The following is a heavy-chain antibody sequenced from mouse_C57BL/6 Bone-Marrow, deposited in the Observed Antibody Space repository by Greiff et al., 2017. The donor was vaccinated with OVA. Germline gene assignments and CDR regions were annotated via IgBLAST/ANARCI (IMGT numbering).Heavy chain of an antibody. J-gene: IGHJ4*01. D-gene: IGHD1-1*01. CDR3: TTRGSSPYYYAMDY. CDR1: GFNIKDDY. V-gene: IGHV14-4*01. CDR2: IDPENVDT. Sequence: VQLQQSGAELVRPGASVKLSCTASGFNIKDDYMHWVKQRPEQGLEWIGWIDPENVDTEYASKFQGKATITADTSSNTAYLQLSSLTSEDTAVYYCTTRGSSPYYYAMDYWGQGTSVTVSS.